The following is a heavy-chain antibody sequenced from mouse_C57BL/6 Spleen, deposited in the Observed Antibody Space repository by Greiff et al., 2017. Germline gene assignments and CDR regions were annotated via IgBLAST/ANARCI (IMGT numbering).Heavy chain of an antibody. CDR2: IRNKANGYTT. V-gene: IGHV7-3*01. CDR3: ARYDWEFAY. Sequence: DVMLVESGGGLVQPGGSLSLSCAASGFTFTDYYMSWVRQPPGKALEWLGFIRNKANGYTTEYSASVKGRFTISRDNSQSILYLQMNALRAEDSATYYCARYDWEFAYWGQGTLVTVSA. CDR1: GFTFTDYY. D-gene: IGHD4-1*01. J-gene: IGHJ3*01.